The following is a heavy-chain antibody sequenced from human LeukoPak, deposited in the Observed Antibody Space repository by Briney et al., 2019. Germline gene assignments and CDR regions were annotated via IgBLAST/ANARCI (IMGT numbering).Heavy chain of an antibody. J-gene: IGHJ6*03. V-gene: IGHV3-23*01. CDR1: GFSFPYG. CDR2: ITNSGENT. CDR3: AKGVIGYCSSTSCLRDVYYMDV. D-gene: IGHD2-2*01. Sequence: GGSLRLSCEASGFSFPYGMSWVRQAPGKGLEWVSGITNSGENTYYADSVKGRFTISRVNSKNTLYLQMNSLRAEDTAVYYCAKGVIGYCSSTSCLRDVYYMDVWGKGTTVTISS.